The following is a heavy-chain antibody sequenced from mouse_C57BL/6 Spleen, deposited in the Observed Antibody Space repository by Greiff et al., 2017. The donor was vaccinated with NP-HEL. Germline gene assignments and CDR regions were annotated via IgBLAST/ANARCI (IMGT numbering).Heavy chain of an antibody. CDR3: ARGETTVVDWYFDV. CDR2: ISDGGSYT. Sequence: EVQLVESGGGLVKPGGSLKLSCAASGFTFSSYAMSWVRQTPEKRLEWVATISDGGSYTYYPDNVKGRFTISRDNAKNNLYLQMSHLKSEDTAMYYCARGETTVVDWYFDVWGTGTTVTVSS. J-gene: IGHJ1*03. D-gene: IGHD1-1*01. CDR1: GFTFSSYA. V-gene: IGHV5-4*01.